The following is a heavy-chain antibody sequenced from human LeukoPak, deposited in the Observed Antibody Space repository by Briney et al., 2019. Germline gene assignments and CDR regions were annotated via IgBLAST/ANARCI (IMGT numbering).Heavy chain of an antibody. CDR3: AGRGYSYGDY. V-gene: IGHV4-34*01. J-gene: IGHJ4*02. CDR2: INHSGST. CDR1: GGSFSGYY. D-gene: IGHD5-18*01. Sequence: NPSETLSLTCAVYGGSFSGYYWSWIRQPPGKGLEWIGEINHSGSTNYNPSLKSRVTMSVDTSKNQLSLKLSSVTAADTAVYYCAGRGYSYGDYWGQGTLVTVSS.